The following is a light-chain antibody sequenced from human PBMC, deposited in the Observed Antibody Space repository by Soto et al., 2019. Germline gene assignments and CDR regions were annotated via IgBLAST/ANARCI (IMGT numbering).Light chain of an antibody. Sequence: EIELTQSPGTLSLSPGERATLSCRASQSVSSSYLAWYQQKPGQAPRLLIYGASIRATGVPDRFSGSGSGTDFTLTISRLEPEDFAVYYCQQKGSSPLTFGGGTKVEIK. CDR2: GAS. V-gene: IGKV3-20*01. CDR1: QSVSSSY. J-gene: IGKJ4*01. CDR3: QQKGSSPLT.